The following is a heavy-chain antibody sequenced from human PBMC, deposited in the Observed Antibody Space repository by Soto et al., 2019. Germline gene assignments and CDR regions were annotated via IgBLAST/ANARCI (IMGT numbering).Heavy chain of an antibody. CDR3: AIGSNDYSASVDN. CDR2: ISARGGSS. D-gene: IGHD5-12*01. CDR1: GFSFSSYA. Sequence: DVQLLESGGGLVQPGGSLRLSCAASGFSFSSYAMVWVRQAPGKGLEWVSVISARGGSSYFADSVKGRFTISRDNSKNVLSLEMNSLRAEDTAIYFCAIGSNDYSASVDNWCQGTLVLVSS. V-gene: IGHV3-23*01. J-gene: IGHJ4*02.